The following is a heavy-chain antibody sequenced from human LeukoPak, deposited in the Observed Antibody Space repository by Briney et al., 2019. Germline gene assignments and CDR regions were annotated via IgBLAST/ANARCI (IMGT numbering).Heavy chain of an antibody. D-gene: IGHD2-15*01. CDR3: AKDPSTPWQLPLCYFDY. CDR2: ISGSGGST. Sequence: PGGSLRLSCAASGFTFSSYAMSWVRQAPGKGLEWVSAISGSGGSTYYADSVKGRFTISRDNSKNTLYLQMNSLRAEDTAVYYCAKDPSTPWQLPLCYFDYWGQGTLVTVSS. CDR1: GFTFSSYA. V-gene: IGHV3-23*01. J-gene: IGHJ4*02.